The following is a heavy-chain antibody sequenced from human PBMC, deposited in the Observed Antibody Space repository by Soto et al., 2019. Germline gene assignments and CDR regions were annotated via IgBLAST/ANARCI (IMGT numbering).Heavy chain of an antibody. D-gene: IGHD4-17*01. J-gene: IGHJ4*02. CDR1: GYTLTELS. CDR3: ATDPPDYGGTPFGY. Sequence: ASVKVSCKVSGYTLTELSMHWVRQAPGKGLEWMGGFDPEDGETIYAQKFQGRVTMTEDTSTDTAYMELSSLRSEDTAVYYCATDPPDYGGTPFGYWGQGTLVTVPQ. CDR2: FDPEDGET. V-gene: IGHV1-24*01.